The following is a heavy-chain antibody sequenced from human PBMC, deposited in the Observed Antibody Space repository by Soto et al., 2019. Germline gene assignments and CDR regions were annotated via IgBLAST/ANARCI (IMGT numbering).Heavy chain of an antibody. CDR3: AKNRAPIAVAGGPFDY. CDR2: ISYDGSNK. V-gene: IGHV3-30*18. D-gene: IGHD6-19*01. CDR1: GFTFSSYG. Sequence: GGSLRLSCAASGFTFSSYGMHWVRQAPGKGLEWVAVISYDGSNKYYADSVKGRFTISRDNSKNTLYLQMNSLRAEDTAVYYCAKNRAPIAVAGGPFDYWGQGTLVTVSS. J-gene: IGHJ4*02.